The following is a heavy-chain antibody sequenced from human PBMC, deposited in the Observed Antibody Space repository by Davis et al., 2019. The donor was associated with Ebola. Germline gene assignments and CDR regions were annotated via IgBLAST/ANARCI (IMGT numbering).Heavy chain of an antibody. Sequence: PGGSLRLSCAASGFTFSSYVMHWVRQAPGKGLVWVSRISHDGTITTYADSVKGRFTVSRDNAKNTLYLQMNSLTAEDTAVYYCSRDVQWEFYDYWGQGTLVTVSS. CDR2: ISHDGTIT. J-gene: IGHJ4*02. V-gene: IGHV3-74*01. CDR3: SRDVQWEFYDY. D-gene: IGHD1-26*01. CDR1: GFTFSSYV.